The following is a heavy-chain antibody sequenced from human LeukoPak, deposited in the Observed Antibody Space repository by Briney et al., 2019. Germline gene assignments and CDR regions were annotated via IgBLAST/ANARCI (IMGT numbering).Heavy chain of an antibody. Sequence: GGSLRLSCAASGFTFSIHAMIWVRQAPGKGLEWVSGTSGGGGGTYYTDSVKGRFTISRDNSKNTLYLQMNSLRAEDTAVYYCARGLHDYHGSYYFDYWGQGTLVTVSS. D-gene: IGHD4-11*01. CDR2: TSGGGGGT. CDR3: ARGLHDYHGSYYFDY. CDR1: GFTFSIHA. V-gene: IGHV3-23*01. J-gene: IGHJ4*02.